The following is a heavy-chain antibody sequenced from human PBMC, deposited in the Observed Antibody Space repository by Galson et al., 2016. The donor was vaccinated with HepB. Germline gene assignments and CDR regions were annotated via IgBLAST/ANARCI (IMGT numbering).Heavy chain of an antibody. CDR3: AKGSARLRLRGSYYSDY. CDR1: GFTFSSYA. CDR2: VSGRGARK. D-gene: IGHD1-26*01. J-gene: IGHJ4*02. V-gene: IGHV3-23*01. Sequence: SLRLSCAASGFTFSSYAMSWVRQAPGKGLEWVSSVSGRGARKYYAASVKGRFTNSRDNTKNIVYMQMNSLRAEDTAVYYCAKGSARLRLRGSYYSDYWGQGTLVTVSS.